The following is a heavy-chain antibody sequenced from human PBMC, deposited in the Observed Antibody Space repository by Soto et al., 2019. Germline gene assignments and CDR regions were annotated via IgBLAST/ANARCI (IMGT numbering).Heavy chain of an antibody. D-gene: IGHD2-15*01. CDR1: GLTFSSYA. CDR2: ISGSGGST. V-gene: IGHV3-23*01. J-gene: IGHJ4*02. CDR3: AKQFLGYCSGGSCPRIDY. Sequence: GGALRLSCGASGLTFSSYAMSLGRQAPGEGLEWVSAISGSGGSTYYADSVKGRFTISRDNSKNTLYLQMNSLRAEDTAVYYCAKQFLGYCSGGSCPRIDYWGQGTLVTVSS.